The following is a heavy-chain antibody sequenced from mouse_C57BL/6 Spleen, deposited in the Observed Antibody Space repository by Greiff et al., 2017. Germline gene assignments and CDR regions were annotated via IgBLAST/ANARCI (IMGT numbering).Heavy chain of an antibody. CDR2: IYPGDGDT. CDR1: GYAFSSSW. CDR3: ARSGSSGRGYAMDY. J-gene: IGHJ4*01. V-gene: IGHV1-82*01. D-gene: IGHD3-2*02. Sequence: VQLQQSGPELVKPGASVKISCKASGYAFSSSWMNWVKQRPGKGLEWIGRIYPGDGDTNYNGKFKGKATLTADKSSSTAYMQLSSLTSEDSAVYFCARSGSSGRGYAMDYWGQGTSVTVSS.